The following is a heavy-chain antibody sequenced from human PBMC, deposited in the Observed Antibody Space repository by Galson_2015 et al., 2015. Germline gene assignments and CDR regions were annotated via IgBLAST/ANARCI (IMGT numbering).Heavy chain of an antibody. V-gene: IGHV1-3*01. D-gene: IGHD2-15*01. CDR3: ATRRPCSGGTCYGLDV. CDR2: IDLVNGNT. CDR1: GYTFTTYA. J-gene: IGHJ6*02. Sequence: SVKVSCKASGYTFTTYAIHWVRQAPGQGLEWMGWIDLVNGNTKYPQKFQGRVSFTRDTSASTAYMELSSQTSEDAAVYYCATRRPCSGGTCYGLDVWGQGTTVTVSS.